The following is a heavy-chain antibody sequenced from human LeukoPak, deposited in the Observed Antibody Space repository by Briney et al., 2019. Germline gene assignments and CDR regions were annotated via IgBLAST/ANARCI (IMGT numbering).Heavy chain of an antibody. Sequence: GGSLRLSCAASGFTFSSYSMNWVRQAPGKGLEWVSSINSISSYIYYADSVKGRFTISRDNAKNSLYLQMNSLRAEDTAVHYCARTGAAKVGDFDYWGQGTLVTVSS. J-gene: IGHJ4*02. CDR1: GFTFSSYS. CDR2: INSISSYI. D-gene: IGHD3-3*01. CDR3: ARTGAAKVGDFDY. V-gene: IGHV3-21*01.